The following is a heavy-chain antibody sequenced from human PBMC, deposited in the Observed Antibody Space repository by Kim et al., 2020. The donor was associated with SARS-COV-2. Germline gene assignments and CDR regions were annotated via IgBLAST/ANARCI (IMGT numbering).Heavy chain of an antibody. Sequence: GGSLRLSCAASGFTLSSYSMNWVRQAPGKGLEWVSSISSSSSYIYYADSVKGRLTISRDNAKNSLYLQMNSLRAEDTAVYYCARDRGDYVWGSYRSYWGQGTLVTVSS. J-gene: IGHJ4*02. CDR2: ISSSSSYI. D-gene: IGHD3-16*02. CDR3: ARDRGDYVWGSYRSY. CDR1: GFTLSSYS. V-gene: IGHV3-21*01.